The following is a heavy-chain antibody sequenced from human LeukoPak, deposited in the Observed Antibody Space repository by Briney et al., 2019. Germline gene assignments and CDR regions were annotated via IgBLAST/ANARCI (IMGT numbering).Heavy chain of an antibody. CDR2: ISYDGSNK. V-gene: IGHV3-30*14. CDR3: ASGKYFDWPTFDY. Sequence: GRSLRLSCAASGFTFSSYAMHWVRQAPGKGLEWVAVISYDGSNKYYADSVKGRFTISRDNSKNTLYLQMNSLRAEDTAVYYCASGKYFDWPTFDYWGQGTLVTVSS. J-gene: IGHJ4*02. D-gene: IGHD3-9*01. CDR1: GFTFSSYA.